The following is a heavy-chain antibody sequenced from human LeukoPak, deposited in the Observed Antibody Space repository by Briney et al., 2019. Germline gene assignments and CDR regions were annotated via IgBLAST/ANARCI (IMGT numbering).Heavy chain of an antibody. D-gene: IGHD6-19*01. CDR3: ARGSGWYYY. CDR1: GDSISSYY. J-gene: IGHJ4*02. Sequence: SETLSLTCTVSGDSISSYYWSWIRQPPGKGLEWIGYIYYSGSTNYNPSLKSRVTMSVDTSKNQFSLKLSSVTAADTAVYYCARGSGWYYYWGRGTLVTVSS. V-gene: IGHV4-59*01. CDR2: IYYSGST.